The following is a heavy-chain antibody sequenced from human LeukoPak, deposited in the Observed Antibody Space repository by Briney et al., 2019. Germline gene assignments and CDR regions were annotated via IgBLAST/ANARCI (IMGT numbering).Heavy chain of an antibody. J-gene: IGHJ3*02. CDR3: ARERKHYDFWSGYYIQNDAFDI. CDR1: GFTFSSYA. Sequence: GGSLRLSCAGSGFTFSSYAMSWVRQAPGKGLEWVSGISSGGGSTYYADSVKGRFTISRDNSKNTLDLEMNSLRAEDTAVYYCARERKHYDFWSGYYIQNDAFDIWGQGTMVTVSS. CDR2: ISSGGGST. V-gene: IGHV3-23*01. D-gene: IGHD3-3*01.